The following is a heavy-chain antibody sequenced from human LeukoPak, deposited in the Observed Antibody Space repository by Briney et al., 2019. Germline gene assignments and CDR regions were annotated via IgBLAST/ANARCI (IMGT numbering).Heavy chain of an antibody. Sequence: PSETLSLTCTGSGGSISSYYWSWIRQPAGKGLEWIGRIYTSGSTNYNPSLKGRFTMSVDTSKNQVSLKLSSVTAADTAVYYCARVRFTVTTVYFDYWGQGTLVTVSS. V-gene: IGHV4-4*07. J-gene: IGHJ4*02. D-gene: IGHD4-17*01. CDR1: GGSISSYY. CDR2: IYTSGST. CDR3: ARVRFTVTTVYFDY.